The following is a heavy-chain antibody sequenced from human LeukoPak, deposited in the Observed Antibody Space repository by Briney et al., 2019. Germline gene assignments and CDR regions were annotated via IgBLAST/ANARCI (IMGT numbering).Heavy chain of an antibody. D-gene: IGHD6-13*01. J-gene: IGHJ5*02. Sequence: GGSLRLSCAASGFTFDDYAMHWVRQAPGKGLEWVSGISWNSGSIGYADSVKGRFTISRDNAKNSLYLQLNSLRAEDTAVYYCAKSEAAGIRRVDWFDPWGQGTLVTVSS. CDR1: GFTFDDYA. V-gene: IGHV3-9*01. CDR2: ISWNSGSI. CDR3: AKSEAAGIRRVDWFDP.